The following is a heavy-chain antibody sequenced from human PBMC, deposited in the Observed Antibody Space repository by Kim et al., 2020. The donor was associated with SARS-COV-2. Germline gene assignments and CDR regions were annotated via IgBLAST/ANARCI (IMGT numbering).Heavy chain of an antibody. D-gene: IGHD2-15*01. V-gene: IGHV4-39*01. J-gene: IGHJ4*02. Sequence: SETLSLTCSVSGGHINTSHYYWAWLRQPTGKGLEWIGSIYHRGSTYYTPSPKSPVTIPVDTSRNQFSLSLASVTAADAAVYYCARRTEAGGYFDFWGQGSPPTVA. CDR2: IYHRGST. CDR1: GGHINTSHYY. CDR3: ARRTEAGGYFDF.